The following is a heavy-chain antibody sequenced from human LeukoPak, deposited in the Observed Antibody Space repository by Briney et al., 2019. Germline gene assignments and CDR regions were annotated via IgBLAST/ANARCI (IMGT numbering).Heavy chain of an antibody. Sequence: GGSLRLSCAASGFTFSSYSMNWVRQAPGKGLEWVSYISSSSSTIYYADSVKGRFTISRDNAKSSLYLQMNSLRAEDTAVYYCARTPSMIVVVTPYYFDYWGQGTLVTVSS. D-gene: IGHD3-22*01. CDR1: GFTFSSYS. CDR2: ISSSSSTI. CDR3: ARTPSMIVVVTPYYFDY. J-gene: IGHJ4*02. V-gene: IGHV3-48*04.